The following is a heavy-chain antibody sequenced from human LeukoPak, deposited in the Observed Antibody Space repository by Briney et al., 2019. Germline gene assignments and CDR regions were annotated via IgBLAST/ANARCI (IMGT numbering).Heavy chain of an antibody. CDR2: INSDGSST. CDR3: ARGWWFGEFRNWFDP. D-gene: IGHD3-10*01. Sequence: GGSLRLSCAASGFTFSSYWMHWVRQAPGKGLVWVSRINSDGSSTTYADSVKGRFTISRDNAKNTLFLQMNSLRAEDTAVYYCARGWWFGEFRNWFDPWGQGTLVTVSS. CDR1: GFTFSSYW. J-gene: IGHJ5*02. V-gene: IGHV3-74*01.